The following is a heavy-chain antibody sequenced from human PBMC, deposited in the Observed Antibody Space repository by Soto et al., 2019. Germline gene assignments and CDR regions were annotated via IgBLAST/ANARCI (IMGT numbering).Heavy chain of an antibody. D-gene: IGHD3-9*01. CDR2: IKSKIEGGTI. J-gene: IGHJ4*02. CDR1: GFIFSNTC. Sequence: EVQLVESGGGLVKPGESLRLSCAGSGFIFSNTCMNWVRQAPGKGLEWVGRIKSKIEGGTIDYTAPVKGRFTISRDDSRNMLYLQMNSLKTEDTAIYYCSTLGRLTGYNVGGQGTLVTVSS. V-gene: IGHV3-15*07. CDR3: STLGRLTGYNV.